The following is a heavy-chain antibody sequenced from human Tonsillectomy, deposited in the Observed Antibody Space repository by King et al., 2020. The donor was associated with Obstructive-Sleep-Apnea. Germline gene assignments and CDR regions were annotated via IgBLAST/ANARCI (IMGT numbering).Heavy chain of an antibody. CDR2: IYYSGST. CDR3: ASLYCSGGSCYLDY. J-gene: IGHJ4*01. CDR1: GGSISSSSYS. V-gene: IGHV4-39*07. Sequence: QLQESGPGLVKPSETLSLTCTVSGGSISSSSYSWGWIRQPPGKELEWIGGIYYSGSTYYNPSLKSRVTISVDTSKNQFSLKLSSVTAADTAVYYCASLYCSGGSCYLDYWGQEPWSPSPQ. D-gene: IGHD2-15*01.